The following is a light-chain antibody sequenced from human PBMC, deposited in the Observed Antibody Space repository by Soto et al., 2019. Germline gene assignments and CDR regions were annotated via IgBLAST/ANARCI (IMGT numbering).Light chain of an antibody. CDR3: SSYTSSGTLI. V-gene: IGLV2-14*01. J-gene: IGLJ2*01. CDR2: DVS. Sequence: QSALTQPASVSGSPGQSITISCTGTSNDVGRYNYVSWYQQHPGKAPKLMIYDVSNRPSGVSNRFSGSKSDNTASLTISGLQAEDEADYYCSSYTSSGTLIFGGGTKLTVL. CDR1: SNDVGRYNY.